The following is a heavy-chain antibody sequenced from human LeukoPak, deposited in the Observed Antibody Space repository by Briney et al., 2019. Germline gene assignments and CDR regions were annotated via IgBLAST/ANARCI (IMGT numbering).Heavy chain of an antibody. CDR3: ARGQHDFDY. V-gene: IGHV3-21*01. CDR1: GFTISGYS. D-gene: IGHD2-2*01. Sequence: GGSLRLSCAASGFTISGYSMNWVRQAPGKGLEWVSSITGAGNFINYADSVRGRFSISRDNPMKSLYLQMNSLRAEDTAVYYCARGQHDFDYWGQGTLVTVSS. CDR2: ITGAGNFI. J-gene: IGHJ4*02.